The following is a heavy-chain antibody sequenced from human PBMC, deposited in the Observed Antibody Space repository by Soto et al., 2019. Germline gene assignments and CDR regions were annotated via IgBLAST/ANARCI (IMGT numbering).Heavy chain of an antibody. J-gene: IGHJ5*02. V-gene: IGHV3-23*01. Sequence: EVQLLESGGGLVQPGGSLRLSCAASGFTFSSYAMSWVRQAPGKGLEWVSAISGSGGSTDYADSVKGRFTISRDNSKNTLYLQMNSLRAEDTAVYYCATNPGYCSGGSCYSGASWGQGTLVTVSS. CDR1: GFTFSSYA. CDR3: ATNPGYCSGGSCYSGAS. D-gene: IGHD2-15*01. CDR2: ISGSGGST.